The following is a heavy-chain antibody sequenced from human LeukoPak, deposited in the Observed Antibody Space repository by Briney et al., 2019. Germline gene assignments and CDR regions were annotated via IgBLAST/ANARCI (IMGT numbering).Heavy chain of an antibody. CDR3: ARTPVPYCSSTSCYADWFDP. J-gene: IGHJ5*02. D-gene: IGHD2-2*01. V-gene: IGHV3-30*04. Sequence: GGSLRLSCAASGFTFSSYAMHWVRQAPGKGLEWVAVISYDGSNKYYADSVKGRFTISRDNSKNSLYLQMNSLRAEDTAVYYCARTPVPYCSSTSCYADWFDPWGKGTLVAVSS. CDR1: GFTFSSYA. CDR2: ISYDGSNK.